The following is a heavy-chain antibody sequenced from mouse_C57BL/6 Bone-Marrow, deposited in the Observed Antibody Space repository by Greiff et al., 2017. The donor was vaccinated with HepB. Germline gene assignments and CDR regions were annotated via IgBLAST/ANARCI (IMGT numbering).Heavy chain of an antibody. V-gene: IGHV6-3*01. CDR2: IRLKSDNYAT. Sequence: EVQVVESGGGLVQPGGSMKLSCVASGFTFSNYWMNWVRQSPEKGLEWVAQIRLKSDNYATHYAESVKGRFTISRDDSKSSVYLQMNNLRAEDTGIYYCIELPHFDYWGQGTTLTVSS. J-gene: IGHJ2*01. CDR1: GFTFSNYW. D-gene: IGHD1-1*01. CDR3: IELPHFDY.